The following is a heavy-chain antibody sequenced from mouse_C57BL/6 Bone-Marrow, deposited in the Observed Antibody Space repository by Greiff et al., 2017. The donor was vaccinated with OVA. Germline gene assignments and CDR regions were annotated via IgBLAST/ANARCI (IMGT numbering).Heavy chain of an antibody. CDR2: IDPSDSYT. J-gene: IGHJ2*01. CDR1: GYTFTSYW. CDR3: ARGSYYYYFDY. V-gene: IGHV1-69*01. D-gene: IGHD1-1*01. Sequence: QVQLQQPGAELVMPGASVKLSCKASGYTFTSYWMHWVKQRPGQGLEWIGEIDPSDSYTNYNQKFKGKSTLTVDKSSSTAYMQLSSLTSEDSAVYYCARGSYYYYFDYWGQGTTLTVSS.